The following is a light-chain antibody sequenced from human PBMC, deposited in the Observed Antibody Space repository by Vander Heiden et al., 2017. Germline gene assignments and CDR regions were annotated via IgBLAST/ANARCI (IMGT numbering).Light chain of an antibody. CDR1: QSVSSN. Sequence: IVMTQSPAPLSVSPGERATLSCRASQSVSSNLAWYQQKPGQAPRLLIYGASTRATGIPARFSGSGSGTEFTLTISSLQSEDFAVYYCQQYNNWPRTFGQGTKVEIK. V-gene: IGKV3-15*01. CDR3: QQYNNWPRT. J-gene: IGKJ1*01. CDR2: GAS.